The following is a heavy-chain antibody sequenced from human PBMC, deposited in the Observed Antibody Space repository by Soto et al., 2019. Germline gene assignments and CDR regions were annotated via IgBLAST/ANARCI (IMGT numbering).Heavy chain of an antibody. Sequence: EVQLLESGGGLVQPGGSLRLSCAASGFTFSSYAMNWVRQAPGKGLEWVSVISGSGGSTYYADSVKGRFTISRDNSKNTLYPQMNSLRAEDPAVNYCAKRATGTYFDYWGQGTLVTVSS. CDR3: AKRATGTYFDY. V-gene: IGHV3-23*01. CDR1: GFTFSSYA. J-gene: IGHJ4*02. CDR2: ISGSGGST. D-gene: IGHD1-1*01.